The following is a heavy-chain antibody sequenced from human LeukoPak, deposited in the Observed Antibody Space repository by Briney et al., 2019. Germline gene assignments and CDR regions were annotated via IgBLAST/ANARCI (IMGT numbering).Heavy chain of an antibody. CDR1: GGSISTYY. V-gene: IGHV4-59*08. D-gene: IGHD6-13*01. J-gene: IGHJ4*02. CDR2: VYYAGTT. CDR3: ARSAYSSSIDY. Sequence: SETLSLTCSVSGGSISTYYWSWIRQPPGEGLEWIGNVYYAGTTDYNPSLRSRVTISVDTSKNQFSLKVSSVTAAGTAVYYCARSAYSSSIDYWGQGTLVTVSS.